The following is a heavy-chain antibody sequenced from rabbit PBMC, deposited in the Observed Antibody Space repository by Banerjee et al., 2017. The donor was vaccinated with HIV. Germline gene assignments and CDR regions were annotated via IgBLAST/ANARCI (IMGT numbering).Heavy chain of an antibody. CDR2: IYAGSSGST. D-gene: IGHD4-2*01. V-gene: IGHV1S40*01. CDR1: GFSFSSNYY. J-gene: IGHJ4*01. Sequence: QSLEESGGDLIKPGASLTLTCTASGFSFSSNYYMCWVRQAPGKGLEWIACIYAGSSGSTYYASWAKGRFTISKTSSTTVTLQMTSLTAADTATYFCARVVTAGKYYDLWGPGTLVTVS. CDR3: ARVVTAGKYYDL.